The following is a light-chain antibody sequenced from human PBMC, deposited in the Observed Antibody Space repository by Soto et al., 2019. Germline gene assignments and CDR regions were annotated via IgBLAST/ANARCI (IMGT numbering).Light chain of an antibody. CDR1: QNVNSN. CDR2: DAS. Sequence: EIVMTQSPATLSVSPGERATLSCRASQNVNSNLAWYQQKPGQAPRLLIYDASTRATAIPARFSGSGSGTDFTLTISSLQSEDFAVYYCQQYNNWPLTFGGWPKVEIK. V-gene: IGKV3-15*01. CDR3: QQYNNWPLT. J-gene: IGKJ4*01.